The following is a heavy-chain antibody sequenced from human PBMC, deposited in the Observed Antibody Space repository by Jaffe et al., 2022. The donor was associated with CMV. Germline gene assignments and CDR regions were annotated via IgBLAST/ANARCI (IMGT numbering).Heavy chain of an antibody. V-gene: IGHV1-69*09. CDR3: ARDYYDSSGPYYFDY. J-gene: IGHJ4*02. D-gene: IGHD3-22*01. CDR2: IIPILGIA. CDR1: GGTFSSYA. Sequence: QVQLVQSGAEVKKPGSSVKVSCKASGGTFSSYAISWVRQAPGQGLEWMGRIIPILGIANYAQKFQGRVTITADKSTSTAYMELSSLRSEDTAVYYCARDYYDSSGPYYFDYWGQGTLVTVSS.